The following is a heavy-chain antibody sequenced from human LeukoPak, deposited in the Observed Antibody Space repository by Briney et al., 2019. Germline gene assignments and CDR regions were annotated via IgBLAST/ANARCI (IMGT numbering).Heavy chain of an antibody. J-gene: IGHJ4*02. V-gene: IGHV4-59*01. Sequence: SETLSLTSTVSGGSISSYYWSWIRQPPGKGLEWIGYIYYSGSTNYNPSLKSRVTISVDTSKNQFSLKLSSVIAADTAVYYCARVRLWLDYWGQGTLVTVSS. CDR3: ARVRLWLDY. D-gene: IGHD5-18*01. CDR2: IYYSGST. CDR1: GGSISSYY.